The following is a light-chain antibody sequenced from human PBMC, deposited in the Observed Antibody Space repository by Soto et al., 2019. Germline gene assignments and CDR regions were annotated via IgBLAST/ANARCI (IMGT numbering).Light chain of an antibody. J-gene: IGKJ2*01. Sequence: EIVLTQSPGTLSLSPGERATLSCRASQSVPSDWLAWYRHKPGPAPRLLIYGASSRTSGVPDRVSGSGSWTGFTLTINRLEHEVFALYYCQQYGNHPYTFGQGTKLEIK. CDR3: QQYGNHPYT. CDR2: GAS. CDR1: QSVPSDW. V-gene: IGKV3-20*01.